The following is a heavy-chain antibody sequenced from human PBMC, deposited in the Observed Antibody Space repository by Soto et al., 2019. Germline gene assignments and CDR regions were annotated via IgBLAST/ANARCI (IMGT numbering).Heavy chain of an antibody. CDR2: INHSGST. CDR3: ARLAYFWSGYYHGNYFDY. CDR1: GGSFSGYY. J-gene: IGHJ4*02. D-gene: IGHD3-3*01. V-gene: IGHV4-34*01. Sequence: SETLSLTCAVYGGSFSGYYWSWIRQPPGKGLEWIGEINHSGSTNYNPSLKSRVTISVDTSKNQFSLKLSSVTAADTAVYYCARLAYFWSGYYHGNYFDYWGQGTLVTVSS.